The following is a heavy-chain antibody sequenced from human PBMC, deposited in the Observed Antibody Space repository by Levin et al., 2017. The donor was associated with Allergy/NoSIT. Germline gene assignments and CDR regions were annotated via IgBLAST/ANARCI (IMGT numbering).Heavy chain of an antibody. D-gene: IGHD2-15*01. V-gene: IGHV3-7*01. CDR3: ARDNGYCRGGNCYCVFEY. Sequence: GGSLRLSCAASGFTFSTYWMSWVRQTPGKGLEWVAHIKQDGSEKYYVDSVKGRFTISRDNAKNSLYLQMNSLRVEDTAVYYCARDNGYCRGGNCYCVFEYWGQGTLVTVSS. CDR2: IKQDGSEK. J-gene: IGHJ4*02. CDR1: GFTFSTYW.